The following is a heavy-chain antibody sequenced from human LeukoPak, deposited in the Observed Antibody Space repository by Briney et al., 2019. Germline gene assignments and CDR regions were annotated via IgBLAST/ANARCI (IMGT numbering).Heavy chain of an antibody. J-gene: IGHJ4*02. Sequence: PSASVKVSCKASGYTFTSYYMHWVRQAPGQGLEWMGWISAYNGNTNYAQKLQGRVTMTTDTSTSTAYMELRSLRSDDTAVYYCARLGGYESDYWGQGTLVTVSS. D-gene: IGHD5-12*01. V-gene: IGHV1-18*04. CDR1: GYTFTSYY. CDR3: ARLGGYESDY. CDR2: ISAYNGNT.